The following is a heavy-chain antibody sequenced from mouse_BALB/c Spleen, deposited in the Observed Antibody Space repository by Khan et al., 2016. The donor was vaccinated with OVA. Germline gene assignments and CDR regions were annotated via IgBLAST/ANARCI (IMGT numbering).Heavy chain of an antibody. J-gene: IGHJ3*01. Sequence: QVRLQQSGAELAKPGASVKMSCKASGFTFTTYCMHWVKQRPGQGLEWIGYIDPSTGYTEYNQKFKDKATLTTDTSSSPAYLQLSSLTSEDSAVFYCARRELCGISTYWGQGTLVTVSA. CDR2: IDPSTGYT. D-gene: IGHD1-1*02. CDR1: GFTFTTYC. V-gene: IGHV1-7*01. CDR3: ARRELCGISTY.